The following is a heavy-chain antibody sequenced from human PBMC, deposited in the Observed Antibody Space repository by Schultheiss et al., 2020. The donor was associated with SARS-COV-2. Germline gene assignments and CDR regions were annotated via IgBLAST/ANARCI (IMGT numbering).Heavy chain of an antibody. V-gene: IGHV2-70*11. D-gene: IGHD6-6*01. J-gene: IGHJ6*02. CDR1: GFSLSNARMG. CDR3: ARIPLIRGIAANYGMDV. Sequence: SGPTLVKPTETLTLTCTVSGFSLSNARMGVSWIRQPPGKALEWLARIDWDDDKYYSTSLKTRLTISKDTSKNQVVLTMTNMDPVDTATYYCARIPLIRGIAANYGMDVWGQGTTVTVSS. CDR2: IDWDDDK.